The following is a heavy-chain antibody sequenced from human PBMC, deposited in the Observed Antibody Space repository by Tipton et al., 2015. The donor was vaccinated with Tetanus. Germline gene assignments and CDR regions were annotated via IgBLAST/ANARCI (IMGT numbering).Heavy chain of an antibody. Sequence: SLRLSCAASGIIFTNAWMNWARQAPGKGLEWVAVSWYDGTDKYYADSVKGRFTISRDNSKNTLYLQMNSLRAEDTAVYYCAREADCSGGSCFSGDFDNWGQGTQVTVSS. D-gene: IGHD2-15*01. CDR3: AREADCSGGSCFSGDFDN. V-gene: IGHV3-33*08. CDR1: GIIFTNAW. CDR2: SWYDGTDK. J-gene: IGHJ4*02.